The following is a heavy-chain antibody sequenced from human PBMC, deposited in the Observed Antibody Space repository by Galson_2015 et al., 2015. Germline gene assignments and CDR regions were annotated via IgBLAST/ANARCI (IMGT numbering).Heavy chain of an antibody. V-gene: IGHV4-59*01. D-gene: IGHD3-10*01. CDR1: GASISSYY. J-gene: IGHJ4*02. Sequence: SETLSLTCTVSGASISSYYWNWIRQPPGKGLEWIGFIYYSGTTNYSPSLKSRVTISVDTSKNQFSLKLSSVTAADTAVYYCARGGYYYGSGSSYNDYWGQGTRVTVSS. CDR3: ARGGYYYGSGSSYNDY. CDR2: IYYSGTT.